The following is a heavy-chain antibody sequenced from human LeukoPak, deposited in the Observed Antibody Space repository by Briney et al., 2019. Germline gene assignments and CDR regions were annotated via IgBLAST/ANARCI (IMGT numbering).Heavy chain of an antibody. V-gene: IGHV4-59*08. Sequence: SETLSLTCTVSGGSISSYYSSWIRQSPGKGLEWIGYIYYSGSTNYNPSLKSRVTISVDTSKNQFSLKLSSVTAADTAVYYCAGHGKSFYYYYAMDVWGQGTTVTVSS. D-gene: IGHD1-1*01. CDR3: AGHGKSFYYYYAMDV. CDR1: GGSISSYY. CDR2: IYYSGST. J-gene: IGHJ6*02.